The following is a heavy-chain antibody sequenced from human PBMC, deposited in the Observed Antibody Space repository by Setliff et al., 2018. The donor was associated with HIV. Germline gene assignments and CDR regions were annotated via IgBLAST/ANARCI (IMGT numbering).Heavy chain of an antibody. Sequence: SETLSLTCAVYGGSFSGYYWSWIRQPPGKGLEWIGEINHSGSTNYNPSLKSRVTISVDTSKNQFSLKLSSVTAADTAVYYCARGGLQYNWFDPWGQGTPVTVSS. V-gene: IGHV4-34*01. D-gene: IGHD2-15*01. CDR2: INHSGST. J-gene: IGHJ5*02. CDR3: ARGGLQYNWFDP. CDR1: GGSFSGYY.